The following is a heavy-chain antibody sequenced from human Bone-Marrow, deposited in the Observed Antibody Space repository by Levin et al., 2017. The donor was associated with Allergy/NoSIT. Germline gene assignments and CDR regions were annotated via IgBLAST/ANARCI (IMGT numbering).Heavy chain of an antibody. J-gene: IGHJ5*02. CDR2: IIPIFGTA. CDR1: GGTFSSYA. CDR3: ARDGAPIGYCSGGSCYYNWFDP. Sequence: KISCKASGGTFSSYAISWVRQAPGQGLEWMGGIIPIFGTANYAQKFQGRVTITADESTSTAYMELSSLRSEDTAVYYCARDGAPIGYCSGGSCYYNWFDPWGQGTLVTVSS. D-gene: IGHD2-15*01. V-gene: IGHV1-69*01.